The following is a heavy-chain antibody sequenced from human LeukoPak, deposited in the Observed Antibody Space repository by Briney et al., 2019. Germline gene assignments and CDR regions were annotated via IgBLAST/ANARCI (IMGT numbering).Heavy chain of an antibody. CDR2: ISGSGGST. D-gene: IGHD6-13*01. CDR3: AKRTIVAAALPWGAGGRYYFDY. J-gene: IGHJ4*02. V-gene: IGHV3-23*01. CDR1: GFTFSSYA. Sequence: GGSLRLSCAATGFTFSSYAMSWVRQAPGKGLEWVSAISGSGGSTYYADSVKGRFTISRDNSKNTLYLQMNSLRAEDTAVYYCAKRTIVAAALPWGAGGRYYFDYWGQGTLVTVSS.